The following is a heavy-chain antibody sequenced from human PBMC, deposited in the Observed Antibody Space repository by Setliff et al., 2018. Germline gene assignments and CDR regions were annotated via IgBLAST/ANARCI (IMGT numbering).Heavy chain of an antibody. CDR2: IYTSWST. CDR3: ARVSGFLYVDV. J-gene: IGHJ6*03. D-gene: IGHD3-3*01. Sequence: SETLSLTCTVSGDSISDASIMAWIRQPAGKGLEWIGHIYTSWSTNYNPSLQSRASISLDTSKNQFSLQLSSVSAADTALYYCARVSGFLYVDVWGKGTTVTVSS. CDR1: GDSISDAS. V-gene: IGHV4-61*09.